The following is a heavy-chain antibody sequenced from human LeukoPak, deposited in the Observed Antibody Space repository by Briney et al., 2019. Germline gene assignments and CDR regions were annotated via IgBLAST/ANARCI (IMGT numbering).Heavy chain of an antibody. CDR3: ARTLRFLEPFDY. CDR1: GYTFTGYY. V-gene: IGHV1-2*02. J-gene: IGHJ4*02. CDR2: INPNSGGT. D-gene: IGHD3-3*01. Sequence: ASVKVSCKASGYTFTGYYIHWVRQAPGQGLEWMGWINPNSGGTNYAQKFQGRVTMTRDTSISTAYMELSRLRSDDTAVYYCARTLRFLEPFDYWGQGTLVTVSS.